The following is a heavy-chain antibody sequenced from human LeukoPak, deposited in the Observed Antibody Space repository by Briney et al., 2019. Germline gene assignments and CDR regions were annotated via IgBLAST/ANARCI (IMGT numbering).Heavy chain of an antibody. CDR3: ATGYDSSGYYYFGMDY. J-gene: IGHJ4*02. D-gene: IGHD3-22*01. CDR2: MNPNSGNT. CDR1: GYTFTSYD. V-gene: IGHV1-8*01. Sequence: ASVKVSCKASGYTFTSYDINWVRQATGQGLEWMGWMNPNSGNTGYAQKFQGRVTMTRNTSISTAYMELSSLRSEDTAVYYCATGYDSSGYYYFGMDYWGQGTLVTVSS.